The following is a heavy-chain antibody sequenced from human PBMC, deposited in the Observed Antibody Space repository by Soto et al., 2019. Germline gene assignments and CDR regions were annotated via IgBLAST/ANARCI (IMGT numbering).Heavy chain of an antibody. Sequence: EVQLVESGGGLVQPGRSLRLSCAASGFTFDDYAMHWVRQAPGKGLEWVSGISWNSGSIGYADSVKGRFTISRDNAKNSLYLQMNSLRAEDKALYYCAKDKGFGELLGYFDYWGQGTLVTVSS. CDR2: ISWNSGSI. D-gene: IGHD3-10*01. CDR3: AKDKGFGELLGYFDY. J-gene: IGHJ4*02. CDR1: GFTFDDYA. V-gene: IGHV3-9*01.